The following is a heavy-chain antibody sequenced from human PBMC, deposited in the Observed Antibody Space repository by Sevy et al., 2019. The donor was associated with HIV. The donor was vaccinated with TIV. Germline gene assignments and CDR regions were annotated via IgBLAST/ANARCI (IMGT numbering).Heavy chain of an antibody. V-gene: IGHV4-59*01. CDR1: GGSISSYY. J-gene: IGHJ4*02. CDR3: ARERQLGLDY. CDR2: IYYSGST. Sequence: SETVSLTCTVSGGSISSYYWSWIRQPPGKGMEWIGYIYYSGSTNYNPSLKSRVTISVDTSKNQFSLKLSSVTAADTAVYYCARERQLGLDYWGQGTLVTVSS. D-gene: IGHD6-13*01.